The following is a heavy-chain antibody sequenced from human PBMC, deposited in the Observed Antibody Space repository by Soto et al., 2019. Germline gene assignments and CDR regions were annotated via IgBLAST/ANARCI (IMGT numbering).Heavy chain of an antibody. V-gene: IGHV1-46*01. CDR2: INPSGGST. J-gene: IGHJ3*02. CDR1: GYAFTSYY. CDR3: ARDASSSAAFDI. Sequence: ASVKVSCKASGYAFTSYYMHWVLQAPGQGLEWMGIINPSGGSTSYAQKFQGRVTMTRDTSTSTVYMELSSLRSEDTAVYYCARDASSSAAFDIWGQRTMVTVSS. D-gene: IGHD6-6*01.